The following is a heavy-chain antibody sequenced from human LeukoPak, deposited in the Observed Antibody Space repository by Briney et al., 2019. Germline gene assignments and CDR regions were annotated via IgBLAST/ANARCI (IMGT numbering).Heavy chain of an antibody. V-gene: IGHV1-8*01. CDR3: ARARSRRPAAVYNWFDP. CDR1: GYTFASYD. J-gene: IGHJ5*02. Sequence: ASVKVSCKAPGYTFASYDINWVRQATGQGLEWMGWMNPNSGNTGYAQKFQGRVTMTRNTSISTAYMELSSLRSEDTAVYYCARARSRRPAAVYNWFDPWGQGTLVTVSS. CDR2: MNPNSGNT. D-gene: IGHD2-2*01.